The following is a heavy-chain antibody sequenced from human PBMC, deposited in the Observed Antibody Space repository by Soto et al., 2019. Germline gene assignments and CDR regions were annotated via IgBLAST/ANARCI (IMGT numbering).Heavy chain of an antibody. Sequence: PSETLSLSYTVSGGSIGGHYWSWIRQPPGKGLEWIGYMYNTGSTVYNPSFKSRVTISVDTSKNQFSLKLNSVTAADTAVYYCARDLWGYCGTDCYPLDVWGQGTTVTVSS. D-gene: IGHD2-21*02. V-gene: IGHV4-59*11. CDR2: MYNTGST. CDR3: ARDLWGYCGTDCYPLDV. J-gene: IGHJ6*02. CDR1: GGSIGGHY.